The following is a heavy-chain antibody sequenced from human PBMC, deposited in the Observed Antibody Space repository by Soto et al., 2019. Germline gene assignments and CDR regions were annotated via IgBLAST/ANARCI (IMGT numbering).Heavy chain of an antibody. D-gene: IGHD6-19*01. J-gene: IGHJ4*02. CDR3: AKGGRQWLVTSDFNY. CDR1: GFTFSSYG. V-gene: IGHV3-30*18. Sequence: PGGSLRLSCAASGFTFSSYGMHWVRQAPGKGLEWVAVVSHDGRNTHYADSVKGRFTISRDSSKNTVSLEMTSLRAEDTAVYYYAKGGRQWLVTSDFNYWGQGALVTVSS. CDR2: VSHDGRNT.